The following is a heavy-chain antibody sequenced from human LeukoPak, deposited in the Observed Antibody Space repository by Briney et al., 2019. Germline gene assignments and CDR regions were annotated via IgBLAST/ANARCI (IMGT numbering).Heavy chain of an antibody. CDR1: AFTFSNAW. CDR2: IKSKTDGRTT. D-gene: IGHD2-15*01. V-gene: IGHV3-15*01. CDR3: TTEERVSSGYCSGGSCYIDY. Sequence: GGSLRLSCAASAFTFSNAWMNWVRQAPGKGLEWVGRIKSKTDGRTTDYAARVKGRFTIPIDDSKTKLYLQMNSLKTEDTAVYYCTTEERVSSGYCSGGSCYIDYWGQGTLVTVSS. J-gene: IGHJ4*02.